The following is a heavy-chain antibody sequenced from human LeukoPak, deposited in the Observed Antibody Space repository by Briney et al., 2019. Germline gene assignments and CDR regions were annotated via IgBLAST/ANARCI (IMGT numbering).Heavy chain of an antibody. CDR2: IYSGGST. J-gene: IGHJ5*02. CDR1: GFTVSSNY. Sequence: PGRSLRLSCAASGFTVSSNYMSWVRQAPGKGLEWVSVIYSGGSTYYADSVKGRFTISRDNSKNTLYLQMNSLRAEDTAVYYCARVIAVDEFDPWGQGTLVTVSS. CDR3: ARVIAVDEFDP. V-gene: IGHV3-53*01. D-gene: IGHD6-19*01.